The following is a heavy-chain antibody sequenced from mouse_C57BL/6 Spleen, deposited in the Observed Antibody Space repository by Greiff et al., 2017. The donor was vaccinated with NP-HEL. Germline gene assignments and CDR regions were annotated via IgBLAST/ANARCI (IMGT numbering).Heavy chain of an antibody. CDR3: ARERSTWYFDV. CDR1: GYSITSGYY. V-gene: IGHV3-6*01. CDR2: ISYDGSN. J-gene: IGHJ1*03. D-gene: IGHD5-1*01. Sequence: EVQLQQSGPGLVKPSQSLSLTCSVTGYSITSGYYWNWIRQFPGNKLEWMGYISYDGSNNYNPSLKNRISITRDTSKHQFFLKLNSVTTEDTATYYCARERSTWYFDVWGTGTTVTVSS.